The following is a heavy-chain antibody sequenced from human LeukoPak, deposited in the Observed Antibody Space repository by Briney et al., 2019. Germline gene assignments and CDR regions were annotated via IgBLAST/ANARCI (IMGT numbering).Heavy chain of an antibody. D-gene: IGHD3-10*02. CDR1: GYTFTSYY. Sequence: ASVKVSCKASGYTFTSYYMHWVRQAPGQGLEWMGIINPSGGSTSYAQKFQGRVTMTRDTSTSTVYMELSSLRSEDTAVYYRARVFPVYYYGMDVWGQGTTVTVSS. CDR3: ARVFPVYYYGMDV. CDR2: INPSGGST. V-gene: IGHV1-46*01. J-gene: IGHJ6*02.